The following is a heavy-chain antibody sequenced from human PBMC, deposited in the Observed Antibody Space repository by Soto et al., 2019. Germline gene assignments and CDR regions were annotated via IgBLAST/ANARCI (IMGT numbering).Heavy chain of an antibody. Sequence: KPSETLSLTCTVSGGSISSYYWSWIRQPPGKGLEWIGYIYYSGSTNYNPSLKSRVTISVDTSKNQFSLKLSSVTAADTAVYYCARTTYSSSSYYYYYYYMDVWGKGTTVTVSS. CDR2: IYYSGST. CDR1: GGSISSYY. CDR3: ARTTYSSSSYYYYYYYMDV. V-gene: IGHV4-59*01. J-gene: IGHJ6*03. D-gene: IGHD6-6*01.